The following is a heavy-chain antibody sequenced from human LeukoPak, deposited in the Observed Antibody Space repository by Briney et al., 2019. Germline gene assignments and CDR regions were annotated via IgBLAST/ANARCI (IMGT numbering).Heavy chain of an antibody. CDR2: ISSSSSTI. D-gene: IGHD6-19*01. CDR3: ARDLAVAGSFDY. Sequence: PGGSLRLSCAAPGFTLSNYNMNWVRQAPGKGLEWVSYISSSSSTIYYADSVEGRFTISRDNAKNSLYLQMNGLRDEDTAVYYCARDLAVAGSFDYWGQGTLVTVSS. J-gene: IGHJ4*02. V-gene: IGHV3-48*02. CDR1: GFTLSNYN.